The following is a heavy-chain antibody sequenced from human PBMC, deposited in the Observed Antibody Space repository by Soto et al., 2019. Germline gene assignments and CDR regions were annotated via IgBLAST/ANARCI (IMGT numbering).Heavy chain of an antibody. CDR3: AKGTGIEAPTGWYYFDY. J-gene: IGHJ4*02. CDR2: ISGSGGTT. V-gene: IGHV3-23*01. CDR1: GFTFRTYA. Sequence: EVALLESGGGLVQPGGSLRLSCAASGFTFRTYAMSWVRQAPGKGLEWVSLISGSGGTTYYADSVKGRFTISRDNSKNMMYLQMNSLRAVDTAVYFCAKGTGIEAPTGWYYFDYWGQGTLVTASS. D-gene: IGHD6-6*01.